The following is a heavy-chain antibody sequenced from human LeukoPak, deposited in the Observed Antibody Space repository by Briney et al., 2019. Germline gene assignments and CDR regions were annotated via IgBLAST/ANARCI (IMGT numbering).Heavy chain of an antibody. V-gene: IGHV3-20*04. CDR2: INWNGGST. D-gene: IGHD6-13*01. J-gene: IGHJ4*02. Sequence: GGSLRLSCAASGFTFDDYGMSWVRQAPGKGLEWVSGINWNGGSTGYADSVKGRFTISRDNAKNSLYLQMNSLRAEDTALHYCARGAEGIAAAYFDYWGQGTLVTVSS. CDR3: ARGAEGIAAAYFDY. CDR1: GFTFDDYG.